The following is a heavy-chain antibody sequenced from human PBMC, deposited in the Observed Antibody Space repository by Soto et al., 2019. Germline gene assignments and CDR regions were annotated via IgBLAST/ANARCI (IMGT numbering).Heavy chain of an antibody. D-gene: IGHD2-15*01. CDR2: ISSSSSYI. CDR3: ARAVEMASDAFDI. CDR1: GFTFSSYS. V-gene: IGHV3-21*01. Sequence: GGSLRLSCAASGFTFSSYSMNWVRQAPGKGLEWVSSISSSSSYIYYADSVKGRFTISRDNAKNSLYLQMNSLRAEDTAVYYCARAVEMASDAFDIWGQGTMVTVSS. J-gene: IGHJ3*02.